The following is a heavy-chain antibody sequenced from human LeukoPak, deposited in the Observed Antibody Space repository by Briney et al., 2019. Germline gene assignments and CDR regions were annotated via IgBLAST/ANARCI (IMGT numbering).Heavy chain of an antibody. D-gene: IGHD5-24*01. J-gene: IGHJ4*02. CDR3: ARGVGRLQAFDY. CDR2: INHSGST. Sequence: SETLSLTCAVYGGSFSGYYWSWIRQPPGKGLEWIGEINHSGSTNYNPSLKSRVTISVDTSKNQFSLKLSSVTAADTAVYYCARGVGRLQAFDYWGQGTLVTVSS. CDR1: GGSFSGYY. V-gene: IGHV4-34*01.